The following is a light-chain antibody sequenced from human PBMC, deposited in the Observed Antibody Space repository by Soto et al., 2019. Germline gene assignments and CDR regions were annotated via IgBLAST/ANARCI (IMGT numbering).Light chain of an antibody. Sequence: AIQMTQSPSSLSASVGDRVTITCRASQGNRNDLAWYQQKPGQAPKLLIYAAYSLQSGVPSRFSGSGSGTDFTLTISSLQHEDFATYYCLQNYNYPRTFGQRNKVEI. V-gene: IGKV1-6*01. J-gene: IGKJ1*01. CDR1: QGNRND. CDR3: LQNYNYPRT. CDR2: AAY.